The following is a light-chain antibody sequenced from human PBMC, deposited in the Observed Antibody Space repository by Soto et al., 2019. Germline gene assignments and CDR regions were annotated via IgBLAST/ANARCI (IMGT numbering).Light chain of an antibody. CDR1: QSVSSSS. V-gene: IGKV3-20*01. Sequence: EIVLTQSPCTLSLSPGERATLSCRASQSVSSSSFAWYQQKRGPAPRLLIKAACIRATGIPDRFSGSGSGTDFTITIRGLEPVDFAVFYRQQYGSSLGGGTKLEIK. CDR3: QQYGSS. CDR2: AAC. J-gene: IGKJ4*01.